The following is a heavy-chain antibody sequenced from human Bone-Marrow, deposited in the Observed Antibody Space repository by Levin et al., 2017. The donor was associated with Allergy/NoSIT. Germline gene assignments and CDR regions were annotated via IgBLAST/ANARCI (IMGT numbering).Heavy chain of an antibody. CDR1: GFTFSDYY. Sequence: GESLKISCAASGFTFSDYYMSWIRQAPGKGLEWISYISSGGNTIFYADSVKDRFTISRDDAKNSLYLLMNGLRADDTAVYFCARDSGYRDFDYWGQGSLVTVSS. CDR3: ARDSGYRDFDY. D-gene: IGHD3-16*02. V-gene: IGHV3-11*01. J-gene: IGHJ4*02. CDR2: ISSGGNTI.